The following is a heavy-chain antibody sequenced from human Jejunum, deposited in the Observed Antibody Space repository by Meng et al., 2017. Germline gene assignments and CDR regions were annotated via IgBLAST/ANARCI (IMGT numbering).Heavy chain of an antibody. CDR3: ARYYCSGGICTHFDY. V-gene: IGHV4-59*01. Sequence: SETLSLTCTISGGSIGDFYWSWIRQPPGQGLEWIGYINYRENTNYKSSLKGRVTISIDTSKNQFSLKLTSVIAADTAVYYCARYYCSGGICTHFDYWGPGTLVTVSS. J-gene: IGHJ4*02. D-gene: IGHD2-15*01. CDR2: INYRENT. CDR1: GGSIGDFY.